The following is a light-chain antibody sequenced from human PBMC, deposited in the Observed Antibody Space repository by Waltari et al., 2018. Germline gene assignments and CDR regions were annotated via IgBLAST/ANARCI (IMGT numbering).Light chain of an antibody. CDR2: DVN. V-gene: IGLV2-14*01. CDR3: SSYTSYRSTSTYV. J-gene: IGLJ1*01. Sequence: QTALTQPASVSGSPGQSITIPCTGTCSDVGGHNYVSWYQQPPGIVPKLIIYDVNQPSSGVAHRFSGSKSGNTASLSIAGLQAADEADYYCSSYTSYRSTSTYVFGTGTKVTVL. CDR1: CSDVGGHNY.